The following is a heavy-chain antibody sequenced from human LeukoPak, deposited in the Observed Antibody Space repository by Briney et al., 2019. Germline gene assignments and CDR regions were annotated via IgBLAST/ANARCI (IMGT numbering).Heavy chain of an antibody. CDR3: ARAVSHNNWFDL. CDR2: ISAYNGNT. V-gene: IGHV1-18*01. J-gene: IGHJ5*02. CDR1: GGTFSSYA. Sequence: GASVKVSCTASGGTFSSYAISWVRQAPGQGLEWMGWISAYNGNTNYAQTLQGRVTITTDTSTSTAYMELRSLRSDDTAVYYCARAVSHNNWFDLWGQGTLVTVSS.